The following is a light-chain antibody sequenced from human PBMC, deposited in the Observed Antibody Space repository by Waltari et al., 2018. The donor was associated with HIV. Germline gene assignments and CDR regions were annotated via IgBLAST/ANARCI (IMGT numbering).Light chain of an antibody. CDR3: QSYDSSLSGSWV. CDR1: SSNIGAGYD. J-gene: IGLJ3*02. CDR2: GNN. V-gene: IGLV1-40*01. Sequence: QSALTQPASVSGSPGQSITFSCTGSSSNIGAGYDVHWYQQLPGTAPKLLTYGNNNRPSGVPDRFSGSKSGTSASLAITGLQAEDEADYYCQSYDSSLSGSWVFGGGTKLTVL.